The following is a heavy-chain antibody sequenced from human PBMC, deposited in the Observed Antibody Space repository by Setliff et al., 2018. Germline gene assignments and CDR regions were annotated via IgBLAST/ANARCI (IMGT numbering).Heavy chain of an antibody. CDR3: ARGRNVAARLLDS. CDR2: INHTGTT. CDR1: GGTFSHYY. J-gene: IGHJ4*02. V-gene: IGHV4-34*01. Sequence: PSETLSLTCAAYGGTFSHYYWTWIRQPPGKGLEWVGEINHTGTTKYNPSLQSRVTISIDTSKDQFSLTVTSVTAADTAMYYCARGRNVAARLLDSWGQGTLVTVSS. D-gene: IGHD6-6*01.